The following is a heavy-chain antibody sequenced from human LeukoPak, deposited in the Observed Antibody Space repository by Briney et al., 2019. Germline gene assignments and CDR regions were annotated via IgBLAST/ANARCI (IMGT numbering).Heavy chain of an antibody. V-gene: IGHV1-24*01. D-gene: IGHD1-26*01. Sequence: GASVKVSCKVSGYTLTELSMHWVRQAPGKGLEWMGGFDPEDGETTYAQKFQGRVTMTEDTSTDTAYMELSSLRSEDTAVYYCATVPYSGSYYELDYWGQGTLVTVSS. J-gene: IGHJ4*02. CDR3: ATVPYSGSYYELDY. CDR2: FDPEDGET. CDR1: GYTLTELS.